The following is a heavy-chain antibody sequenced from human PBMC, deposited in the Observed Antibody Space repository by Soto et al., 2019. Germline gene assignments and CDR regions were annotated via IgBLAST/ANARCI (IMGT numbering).Heavy chain of an antibody. V-gene: IGHV3-30-3*01. CDR1: GFTFSSYA. J-gene: IGHJ6*02. D-gene: IGHD3-3*01. Sequence: PGGSLRLSCAASGFTFSSYAMHWVRQAPGKGLEWVAVISYDGSNKYYADSVKGRFTISRDNSKNTLYLQMNSLRAEDTAVYYCARERYYDFWSGYYGYYYYGMDVWGHGTTVTVSS. CDR2: ISYDGSNK. CDR3: ARERYYDFWSGYYGYYYYGMDV.